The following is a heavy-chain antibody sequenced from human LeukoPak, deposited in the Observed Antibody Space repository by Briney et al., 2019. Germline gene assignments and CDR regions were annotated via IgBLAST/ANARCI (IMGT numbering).Heavy chain of an antibody. D-gene: IGHD3-16*01. J-gene: IGHJ4*02. CDR1: GFTFSSYS. CDR3: ARGDYGGASDY. V-gene: IGHV3-66*01. Sequence: GGSLTLSCAASGFTFSSYSMNWVRQAPGQGLEWISVIYSGGSTYYADSVKGRFTISRYNSKNTLYLQMNSRRAEDTDVYYCARGDYGGASDYWGQGTLVTVSS. CDR2: IYSGGST.